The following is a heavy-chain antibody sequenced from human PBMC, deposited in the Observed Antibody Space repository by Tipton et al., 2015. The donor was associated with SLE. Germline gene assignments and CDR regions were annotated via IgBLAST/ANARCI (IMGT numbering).Heavy chain of an antibody. V-gene: IGHV4-34*01. D-gene: IGHD2-8*02. CDR1: GGSFSGYY. J-gene: IGHJ6*03. Sequence: LRLSCAVYGGSFSGYYWSWIRQPPGKGLEWIGEINHSGSTNYNPSLKSRVTISVDTSKNQFSLKLSSVTAADTAVYYCARGGPDWWYYYYMDVWGKGTTVTVSS. CDR3: ARGGPDWWYYYYMDV. CDR2: INHSGST.